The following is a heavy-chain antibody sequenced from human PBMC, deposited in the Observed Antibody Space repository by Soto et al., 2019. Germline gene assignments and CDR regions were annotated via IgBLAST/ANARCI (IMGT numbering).Heavy chain of an antibody. CDR1: GFPFSSYG. CDR2: IWYDGSNK. Sequence: PGGSLRLSCAASGFPFSSYGMHWVRQAPGKGLDWVAVIWYDGSNKDYAESVKGRFTISRDNSKNTLYLQMNSLRADDTAVYYCPSSINWGQGTLVTVSS. V-gene: IGHV3-33*01. CDR3: PSSIN. J-gene: IGHJ4*02.